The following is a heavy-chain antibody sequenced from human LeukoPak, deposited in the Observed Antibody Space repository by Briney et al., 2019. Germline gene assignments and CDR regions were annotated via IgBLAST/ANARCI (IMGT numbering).Heavy chain of an antibody. CDR2: LYRGGTS. Sequence: GGSLRLSCAASGFTVSTNYMSWVRQAPGKGLEWVSVLYRGGTSYYTDSVKGRFTISRDNSKNTLFLQMNSLRVEDTAVYYCAGGTPGIAAAVDPWGQGTLVTDSS. J-gene: IGHJ5*02. CDR3: AGGTPGIAAAVDP. V-gene: IGHV3-53*01. CDR1: GFTVSTNY. D-gene: IGHD6-13*01.